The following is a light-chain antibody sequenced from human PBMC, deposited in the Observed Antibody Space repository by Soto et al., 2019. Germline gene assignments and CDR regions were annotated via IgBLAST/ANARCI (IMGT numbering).Light chain of an antibody. CDR1: QSIINL. CDR3: QQYHSYPLT. Sequence: DIQMTHSPSTLSASLGDRVTITCRASQSIINLLAWYQQKPGRAPTLLIYKASTLESGVPSRFSGSGSGTEYSLTISSLQPDDSATYYCQQYHSYPLTFGQGTRLDIK. J-gene: IGKJ5*01. CDR2: KAS. V-gene: IGKV1-5*03.